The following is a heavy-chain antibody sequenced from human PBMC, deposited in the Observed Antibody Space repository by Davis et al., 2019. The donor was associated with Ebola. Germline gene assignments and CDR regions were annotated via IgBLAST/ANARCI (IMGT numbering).Heavy chain of an antibody. CDR3: ARSSTVTTRGGHYYYYGMDV. CDR2: ISSSSSYI. D-gene: IGHD4-17*01. Sequence: GESLKISCAASGFTFSSYSMNWVRQAPGKGLEWVSSISSSSSYIYYADSVKGRFTISRDNAKNSLYLQMNSLRAEDTAVYYCARSSTVTTRGGHYYYYGMDVWGQGTTVTVSS. V-gene: IGHV3-21*01. J-gene: IGHJ6*02. CDR1: GFTFSSYS.